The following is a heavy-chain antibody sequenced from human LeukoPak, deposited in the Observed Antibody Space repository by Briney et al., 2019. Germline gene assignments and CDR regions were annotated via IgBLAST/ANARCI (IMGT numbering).Heavy chain of an antibody. V-gene: IGHV1-18*01. CDR3: ARDLGQQLPEGVDY. CDR2: ISGYNADT. J-gene: IGHJ4*02. D-gene: IGHD6-13*01. CDR1: GYTFTSYG. Sequence: ASVKVSCKASGYTFTSYGVTWVRQAPGQGFEWIGWISGYNADTNYAQNLQGRVTMTTDTSTSTAYMELRSLTSGDTAVYYCARDLGQQLPEGVDYWGQGALVTVSS.